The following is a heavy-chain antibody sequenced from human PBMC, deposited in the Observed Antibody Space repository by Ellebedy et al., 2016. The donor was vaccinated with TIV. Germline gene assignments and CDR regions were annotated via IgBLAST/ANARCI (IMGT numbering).Heavy chain of an antibody. CDR2: LTADGRST. CDR1: GFSLSNSF. J-gene: IGHJ4*02. Sequence: GGSLRLXXAASGFSLSNSFMSWIRQAPGKGLEWVSTLTADGRSTYFADSVKGRFTVSRDNSKNTVYLQMNSLRSEDTAVYYCAKDDEAGWGQGTLVTVSS. D-gene: IGHD6-19*01. V-gene: IGHV3-23*01. CDR3: AKDDEAG.